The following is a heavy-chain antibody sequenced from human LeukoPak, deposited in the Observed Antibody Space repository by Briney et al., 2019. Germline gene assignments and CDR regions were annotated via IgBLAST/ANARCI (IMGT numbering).Heavy chain of an antibody. CDR2: IYYSGST. D-gene: IGHD6-13*01. J-gene: IGHJ4*01. V-gene: IGHV4-59*01. CDR3: AREVVAAPGTVDY. Sequence: SETLSLTCTVSGDSISNYYWSWIRQPPGKGLEWSGYIYYSGSTNYNPSLKSRVTISVDTPKNQFSLKLSSVTAADTAVYYCAREVVAAPGTVDYWGQGTLVTVSS. CDR1: GDSISNYY.